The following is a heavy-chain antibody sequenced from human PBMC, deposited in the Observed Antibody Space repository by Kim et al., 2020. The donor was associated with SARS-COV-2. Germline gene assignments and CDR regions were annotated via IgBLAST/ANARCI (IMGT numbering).Heavy chain of an antibody. Sequence: GGSLRLSCAASGFTFSASAIHWVRQASGKGLEWVGRVRTKNNKFATTYGASMTGRFTISRDDSKNTAYLQLNSLKTEETAIYYCRSYDNSGSYYFNYWG. CDR3: RSYDNSGSYYFNY. CDR1: GFTFSASA. V-gene: IGHV3-73*01. J-gene: IGHJ1*01. CDR2: VRTKNNKFAT. D-gene: IGHD3-22*01.